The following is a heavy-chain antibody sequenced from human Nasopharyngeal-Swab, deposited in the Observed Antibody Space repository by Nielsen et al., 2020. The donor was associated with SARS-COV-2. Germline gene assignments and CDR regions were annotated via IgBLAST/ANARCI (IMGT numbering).Heavy chain of an antibody. J-gene: IGHJ6*02. Sequence: SVKVSCKASVGTFSSYSISWVRQAPGQGLEWMGRIIPILGIANYAQKFQGRVTITADKSTSTAYMELSSLRSEDTAVYYCARIAVAGLGYYYYGMDVWGQGTTVTVSS. V-gene: IGHV1-69*02. CDR3: ARIAVAGLGYYYYGMDV. CDR2: IIPILGIA. D-gene: IGHD6-19*01. CDR1: VGTFSSYS.